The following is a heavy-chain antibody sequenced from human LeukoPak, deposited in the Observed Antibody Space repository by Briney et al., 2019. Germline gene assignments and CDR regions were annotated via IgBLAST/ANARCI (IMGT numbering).Heavy chain of an antibody. D-gene: IGHD5-24*01. CDR2: IYTSGST. CDR1: GGSISSYY. CDR3: AREGRRRWLQLRTSAMYYFDY. Sequence: SETLSLTCTVSGGSISSYYWSWIRQPAGKGLEWIGRIYTSGSTNYNPSLKSRVTISVDTSKNQFSLKLSSVTAADTAVYYCAREGRRRWLQLRTSAMYYFDYWGQGTLVTVSS. V-gene: IGHV4-4*07. J-gene: IGHJ4*02.